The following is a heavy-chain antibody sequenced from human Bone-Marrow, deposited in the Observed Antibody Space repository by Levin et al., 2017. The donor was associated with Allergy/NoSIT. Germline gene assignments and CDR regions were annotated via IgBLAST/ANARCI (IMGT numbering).Heavy chain of an antibody. J-gene: IGHJ6*02. CDR2: ISSSSSYI. V-gene: IGHV3-21*01. D-gene: IGHD6-19*01. CDR1: GFTFSSYS. Sequence: PGGSLRLSCAASGFTFSSYSMNWVRQAPGKGLEWVSSISSSSSYIYYADSVKGRFTISRDNAKNSLYLQMNSLRAEDTAVYYCARDVRSGWYLSPPPYYYGMDVWGQGTTVTVSS. CDR3: ARDVRSGWYLSPPPYYYGMDV.